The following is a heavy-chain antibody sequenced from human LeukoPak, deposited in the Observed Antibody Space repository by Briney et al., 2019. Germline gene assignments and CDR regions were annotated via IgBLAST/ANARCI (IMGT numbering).Heavy chain of an antibody. J-gene: IGHJ4*02. Sequence: PSETLSLTCAVYGGSFSGYYWSWIRQPAGKGLEWIGRIYTSGTTNYNPSLKSRVTMSVDTSKNHFSLKLSSVTAADTAVYYCARGASGSYHYFDYWGQGTLVTVSS. D-gene: IGHD1-26*01. CDR3: ARGASGSYHYFDY. CDR2: IYTSGTT. CDR1: GGSFSGYY. V-gene: IGHV4-59*10.